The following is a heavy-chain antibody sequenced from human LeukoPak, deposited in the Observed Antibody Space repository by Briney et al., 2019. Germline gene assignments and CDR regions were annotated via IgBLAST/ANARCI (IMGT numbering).Heavy chain of an antibody. D-gene: IGHD3-22*01. CDR2: IYYSGST. Sequence: SETLSLTCTVSGGSISSYYWSWIRQPPGKGLEWIGYIYYSGSTNYNPSLKSRVTISVDTSKNQFSLKLSSVTAADTAVYYCAKDRKYYYDSSGYFNWFDPWGQGTLVTVSS. V-gene: IGHV4-59*01. CDR3: AKDRKYYYDSSGYFNWFDP. J-gene: IGHJ5*02. CDR1: GGSISSYY.